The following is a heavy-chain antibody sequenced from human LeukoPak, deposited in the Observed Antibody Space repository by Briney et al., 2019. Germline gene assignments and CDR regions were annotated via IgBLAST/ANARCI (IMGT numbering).Heavy chain of an antibody. D-gene: IGHD6-19*01. CDR2: ISGSGGST. J-gene: IGHJ4*02. Sequence: KAGGSLRLSCAASGFTFSSYAMSWVRQAPGKGLEWVSAISGSGGSTYYADSVKGRFTISRDNSKNTLYLQMNSLRAEDTAVYYCAKRAAGYSSGWYYFDYWGQGTLVTVSS. CDR1: GFTFSSYA. V-gene: IGHV3-23*01. CDR3: AKRAAGYSSGWYYFDY.